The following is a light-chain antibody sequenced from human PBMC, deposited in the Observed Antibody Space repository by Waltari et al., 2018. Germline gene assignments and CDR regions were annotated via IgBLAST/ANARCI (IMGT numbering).Light chain of an antibody. CDR2: RTN. V-gene: IGLV8-61*01. CDR3: MLYMGSGSWL. J-gene: IGLJ2*01. CDR1: SGSVSTTNY. Sequence: TVVTQEPSLSVSPGGTVTLTCGLSSGSVSTTNYTSWYQQTQGQAPRTLIYRTNTRPSGVPVRFSCSILWNKAALTIAGAQADDESDYYCMLYMGSGSWLFGGGTRLTVL.